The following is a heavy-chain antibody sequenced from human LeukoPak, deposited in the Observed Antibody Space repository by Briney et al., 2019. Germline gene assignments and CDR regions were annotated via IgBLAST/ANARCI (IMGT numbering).Heavy chain of an antibody. CDR1: GFTFGDYA. CDR2: IRSKAYGGTT. J-gene: IGHJ4*02. V-gene: IGHV3-49*04. Sequence: PGRSLRLSCTASGFTFGDYAMSWVRQAPGKGLEWVGFIRSKAYGGTTEYAASVKGRFTISRDDSKSIAYLQMNSLKTEDTAVYYCTRSLGYSYYFDYWGLGTLVTVSS. D-gene: IGHD3-22*01. CDR3: TRSLGYSYYFDY.